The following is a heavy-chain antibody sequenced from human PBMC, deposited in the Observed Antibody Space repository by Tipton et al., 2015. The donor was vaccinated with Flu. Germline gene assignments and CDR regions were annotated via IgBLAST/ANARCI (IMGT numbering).Heavy chain of an antibody. CDR1: GGPIGSYY. J-gene: IGHJ5*01. CDR2: IYTSGST. Sequence: TLSLTCTVSGGPIGSYYWSWIRQPAGKGLEWIGRIYTSGSTNYNPSLTSRVTISVDTSKNQFSLKLSSVTAADTAVYYCARRDYSNYVSEPKNWFDSWGQGALVIVSS. D-gene: IGHD4-11*01. V-gene: IGHV4-4*07. CDR3: ARRDYSNYVSEPKNWFDS.